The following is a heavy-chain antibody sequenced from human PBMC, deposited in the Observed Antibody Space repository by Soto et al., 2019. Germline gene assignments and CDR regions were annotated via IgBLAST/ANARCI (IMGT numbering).Heavy chain of an antibody. Sequence: GGSLRLSCAASGFTFSSYAMSWVRQAPGKGLEWVSVITGSGGSTYYADSVKGRFTISRDNSKNTLYLQMNSLRAEDTAVYYCARVGDTAMVSNYYYYMDVWGKGTTVTVSS. V-gene: IGHV3-23*01. CDR3: ARVGDTAMVSNYYYYMDV. CDR1: GFTFSSYA. D-gene: IGHD5-18*01. CDR2: ITGSGGST. J-gene: IGHJ6*03.